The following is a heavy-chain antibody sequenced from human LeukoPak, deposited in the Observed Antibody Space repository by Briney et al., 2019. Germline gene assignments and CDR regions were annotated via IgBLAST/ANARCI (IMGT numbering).Heavy chain of an antibody. CDR3: AKDPYYDSSGYYSSLYYFDY. J-gene: IGHJ4*02. CDR1: GFTFSSYA. Sequence: GGSLRLSCAASGFTFSSYAMSWVRQAPGKGLEWVSAISGSGGSTYYADSVKGRFTISRDNSKNTLYLQMNSLRAEDTAVYYCAKDPYYDSSGYYSSLYYFDYWGQGTLVTVFS. CDR2: ISGSGGST. D-gene: IGHD3-22*01. V-gene: IGHV3-23*01.